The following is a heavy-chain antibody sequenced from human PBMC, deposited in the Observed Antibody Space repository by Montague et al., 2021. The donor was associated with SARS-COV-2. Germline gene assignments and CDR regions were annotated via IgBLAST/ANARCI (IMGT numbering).Heavy chain of an antibody. J-gene: IGHJ3*01. CDR2: INYSGST. Sequence: SETLSLTCTVSGGSISGYYWTWIRQPPGKGLEWIGYINYSGSTNXNPSLKSRVTISVDTSKNQFSLKLTSVTAADTAVYYCARDWGEYGDYVTRGAFDVWGQGTMVIVSS. CDR1: GGSISGYY. D-gene: IGHD4-17*01. V-gene: IGHV4-59*01. CDR3: ARDWGEYGDYVTRGAFDV.